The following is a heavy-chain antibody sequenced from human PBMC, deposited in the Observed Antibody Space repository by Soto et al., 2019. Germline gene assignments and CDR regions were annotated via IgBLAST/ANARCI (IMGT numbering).Heavy chain of an antibody. CDR2: INHSGST. J-gene: IGHJ6*02. CDR1: GGSFSGYY. V-gene: IGHV4-34*01. D-gene: IGHD6-6*01. Sequence: SETLSLTCAVYGGSFSGYYWSWIRQPPGKGLEWIGEINHSGSTNYNPSLKSRVTISVDTSKNQFSLKLSSVTAADTAVYYCARSSIAARFYYYYYGMDVWGQGTTVTV. CDR3: ARSSIAARFYYYYYGMDV.